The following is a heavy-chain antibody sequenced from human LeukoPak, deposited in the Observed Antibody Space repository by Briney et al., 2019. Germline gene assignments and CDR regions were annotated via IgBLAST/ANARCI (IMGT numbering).Heavy chain of an antibody. CDR1: GCTFTGYY. CDR2: INPNSGGP. Sequence: GASVKVSCKASGCTFTGYYMHWVRQAPGQGLEWMGWINPNSGGPNYAQKFQGRVTMTRDTSISTAYMELSRLRSDDTAVYYCARGPYSSSSYYFDYWGQGTLVTVSS. D-gene: IGHD6-6*01. CDR3: ARGPYSSSSYYFDY. V-gene: IGHV1-2*02. J-gene: IGHJ4*02.